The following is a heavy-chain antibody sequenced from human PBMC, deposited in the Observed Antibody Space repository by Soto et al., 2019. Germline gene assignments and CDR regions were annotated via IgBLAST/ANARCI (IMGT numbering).Heavy chain of an antibody. V-gene: IGHV4-30-2*01. CDR1: GGSISSGGYS. J-gene: IGHJ5*02. CDR3: ARSRQNYCNNGVCQGNWFDP. D-gene: IGHD2-8*01. CDR2: IYHSGST. Sequence: QLQLQESGSGLVKPSQTLSLTCAVSGGSISSGGYSWSWIRQPPGKGLEWIGYIYHSGSTYYNPSLKSRVTISVDRSKNQFSLKLSSVTAADTAVYYCARSRQNYCNNGVCQGNWFDPWGQGTLVTVSS.